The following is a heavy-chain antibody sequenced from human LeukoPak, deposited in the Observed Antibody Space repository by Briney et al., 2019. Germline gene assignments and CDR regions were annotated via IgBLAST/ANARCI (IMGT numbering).Heavy chain of an antibody. J-gene: IGHJ6*03. CDR3: AKQRGALRENYYMDV. V-gene: IGHV3-23*01. CDR2: NAGSSSR. Sequence: WGSLRLSCLASGFSFSNYAMSWVRQAPGKGLEWVSNAGSSSRLYGDSVKGRFSVSRDNSKNTLYLQMNSLRADDTAVYYCAKQRGALRENYYMDVWGKGTTVTVSS. CDR1: GFSFSNYA.